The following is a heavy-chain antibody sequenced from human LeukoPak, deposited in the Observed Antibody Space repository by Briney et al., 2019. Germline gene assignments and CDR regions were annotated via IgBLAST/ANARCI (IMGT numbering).Heavy chain of an antibody. V-gene: IGHV4-34*01. CDR2: INHSGST. J-gene: IGHJ4*02. Sequence: PSETLSLTCAVYGGSFSGYYWSWICQPPGKGLEWIGEINHSGSTNYNPSLKSRVTISVDTSKNQFSLKLSSVTAADTAVYYRARGRRWLQPNSGFDYWGQGTLVTVSS. D-gene: IGHD5-24*01. CDR3: ARGRRWLQPNSGFDY. CDR1: GGSFSGYY.